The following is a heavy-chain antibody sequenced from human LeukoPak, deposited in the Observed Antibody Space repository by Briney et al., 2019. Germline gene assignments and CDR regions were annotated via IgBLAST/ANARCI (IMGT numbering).Heavy chain of an antibody. J-gene: IGHJ4*02. Sequence: GGSLRLSCAASGFTFSSYAMHWVRQAPGKGLEWVAVISYDGSNKYYADSVKGRFTISGDNSKNTLYLQMNSLRAEDTAVYYCARVGGVVVFDYWGQGTLVTVSS. V-gene: IGHV3-30-3*01. CDR1: GFTFSSYA. CDR2: ISYDGSNK. CDR3: ARVGGVVVFDY. D-gene: IGHD2-15*01.